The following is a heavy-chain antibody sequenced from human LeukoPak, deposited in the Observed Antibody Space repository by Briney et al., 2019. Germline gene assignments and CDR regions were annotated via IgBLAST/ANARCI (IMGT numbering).Heavy chain of an antibody. D-gene: IGHD3-22*01. CDR2: INPNSGGT. Sequence: ASVKVSCKASGYTFTGYYMHWVRQAPGQGLEWMGWINPNSGGTNYAQKFQGRITMTRDTSISTAYMELSSLRSEDTAVYYCARASDDSSGYYSYYFDYWGQGTLVTVSS. CDR1: GYTFTGYY. J-gene: IGHJ4*02. V-gene: IGHV1-2*02. CDR3: ARASDDSSGYYSYYFDY.